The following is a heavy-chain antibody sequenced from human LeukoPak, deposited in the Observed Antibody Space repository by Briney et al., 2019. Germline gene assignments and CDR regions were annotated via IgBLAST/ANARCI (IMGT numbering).Heavy chain of an antibody. J-gene: IGHJ6*02. CDR3: AKVPGDSSGYYSYYYGMDV. Sequence: GGSLRLSCAASGFTFSGYAMNWVRQAPGKGLEWVSSINGGGNTFYADSVKGRFAISRDNAKNSLYLQMNGLRAEDTAVYYCAKVPGDSSGYYSYYYGMDVWGQGTTVTVTS. D-gene: IGHD3-22*01. CDR1: GFTFSGYA. CDR2: INGGGNT. V-gene: IGHV3-21*06.